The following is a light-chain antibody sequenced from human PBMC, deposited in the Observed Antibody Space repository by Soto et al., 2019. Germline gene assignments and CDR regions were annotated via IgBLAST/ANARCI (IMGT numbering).Light chain of an antibody. V-gene: IGKV3-11*01. CDR3: QQHNVWPAT. CDR1: QSFRSS. Sequence: EIVLTQSPATLSLSPGERATLSCRATQSFRSSLAWYRQQPGQAPRLLIYDASRRATGIPARFSGSGSGTDFTLTISSLEPKDFAIYYCQQHNVWPATFGQGTKVDIK. CDR2: DAS. J-gene: IGKJ1*01.